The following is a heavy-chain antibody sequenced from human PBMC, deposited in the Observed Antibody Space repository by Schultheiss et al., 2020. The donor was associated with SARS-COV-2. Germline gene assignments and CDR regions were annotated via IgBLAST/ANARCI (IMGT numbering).Heavy chain of an antibody. J-gene: IGHJ5*02. Sequence: SETLSLTCTVSGGSISSYYWSWIRQPPGKGLEWIGYIYYSGSTKYNPSLKSRVTISVDTSKNQFSLKLSSVTAADTAVYYCARLRMTTVTNNWFDPLGQGTLVTVSS. CDR1: GGSISSYY. CDR2: IYYSGST. D-gene: IGHD4-11*01. CDR3: ARLRMTTVTNNWFDP. V-gene: IGHV4-59*08.